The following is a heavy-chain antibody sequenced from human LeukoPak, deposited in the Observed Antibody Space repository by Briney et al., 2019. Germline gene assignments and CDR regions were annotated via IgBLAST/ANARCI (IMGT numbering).Heavy chain of an antibody. V-gene: IGHV3-48*01. CDR3: AVPYCSSTSCSMDYYYGMDV. CDR1: GFTFSSYG. J-gene: IGHJ6*02. Sequence: PGGSLRLSCAASGFTFSSYGMNWVRQAPGKGLEWVSYISRSSSTIHYADSVKGRFTISRDNAKNSLYLQMNSLRAEDTAVYYCAVPYCSSTSCSMDYYYGMDVWGQGTTVTVSS. D-gene: IGHD2-2*01. CDR2: ISRSSSTI.